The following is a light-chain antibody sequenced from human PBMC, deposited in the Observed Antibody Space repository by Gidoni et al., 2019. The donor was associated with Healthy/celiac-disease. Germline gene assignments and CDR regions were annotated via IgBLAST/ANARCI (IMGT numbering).Light chain of an antibody. CDR1: QSISSY. J-gene: IGKJ1*01. CDR3: QQSYSTPWT. V-gene: IGKV1-39*01. Sequence: DIPLTQSPSSLSASVGDRVTITCRASQSISSYLNWYQQKPGKAPKLLIYAASSVQSGVPSRFSGSGSGTDFILTISRLQPEDFATYYWQQSYSTPWTFXQXTKVEIK. CDR2: AAS.